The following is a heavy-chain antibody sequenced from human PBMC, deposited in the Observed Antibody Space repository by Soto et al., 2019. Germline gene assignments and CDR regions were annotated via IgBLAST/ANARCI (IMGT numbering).Heavy chain of an antibody. J-gene: IGHJ5*02. V-gene: IGHV3-21*01. Sequence: EVQLVESGGGLVKPGGSLRLSCAASGFTFSSYSMNWVHQAPGKRLEWVSSISSSSSYIYYADSVKGRFTISRDNAKNSLYRQMNSLRAEDAAVYYCARGHYYVRDWFAPWGQGTLVTVSS. CDR1: GFTFSSYS. CDR2: ISSSSSYI. CDR3: ARGHYYVRDWFAP. D-gene: IGHD3-10*02.